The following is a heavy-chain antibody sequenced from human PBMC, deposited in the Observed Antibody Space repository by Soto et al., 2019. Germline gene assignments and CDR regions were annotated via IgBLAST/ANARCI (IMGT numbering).Heavy chain of an antibody. Sequence: PGGSLRLSCVASGFTFSNAWMSWVRQAPGKGLEWVGRIKSKTDGGTRDYAGPVKGRFTISRDDPKNTLYLQMKSLKTEDTAVYYCTTVIPKVKWELGPWGHGTLVTVSS. CDR1: GFTFSNAW. CDR3: TTVIPKVKWELGP. D-gene: IGHD1-26*01. CDR2: IKSKTDGGTR. J-gene: IGHJ5*02. V-gene: IGHV3-15*05.